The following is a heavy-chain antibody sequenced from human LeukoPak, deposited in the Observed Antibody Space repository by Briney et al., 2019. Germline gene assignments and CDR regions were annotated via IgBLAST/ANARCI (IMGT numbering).Heavy chain of an antibody. CDR1: GFTFSSYA. D-gene: IGHD4-11*01. Sequence: GGSLRLSCAASGFTFSSYAMSWVRQAPGKGLEWVSAISCSGGSTYYADSVKGRFTISRDNSKNTLYLEMNSLRAEDTAVYYCAKGKNDYSNYEDYWGQGTLVTVSS. V-gene: IGHV3-23*01. CDR2: ISCSGGST. CDR3: AKGKNDYSNYEDY. J-gene: IGHJ4*02.